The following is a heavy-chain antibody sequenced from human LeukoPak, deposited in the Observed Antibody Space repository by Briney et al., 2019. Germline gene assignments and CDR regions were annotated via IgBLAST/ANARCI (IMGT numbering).Heavy chain of an antibody. J-gene: IGHJ4*02. CDR3: AKDWTTVVTPKGYYFDS. D-gene: IGHD4-23*01. CDR1: GFSFNNYA. V-gene: IGHV3-23*01. Sequence: PGGSVRLSCAASGFSFNNYAMSWVRQAPGKGLEWVSGISKTGGSTYYADSVKGRFTVSGDNSKNTLSLQMDSLRVEDTALYYCAKDWTTVVTPKGYYFDSWGQGTLVTVSS. CDR2: ISKTGGST.